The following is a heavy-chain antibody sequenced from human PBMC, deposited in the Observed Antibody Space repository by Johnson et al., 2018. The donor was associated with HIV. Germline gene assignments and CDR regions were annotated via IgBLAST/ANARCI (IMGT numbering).Heavy chain of an antibody. CDR2: ISYDGSNK. J-gene: IGHJ3*02. CDR1: RFTFSSYA. Sequence: QVQLVESGAGVVQPGPSLRLSCSASRFTFSSYAMHWVRQAPGKGLECVAVISYDGSNKYYADSVKGRFTISRDNSKNTLYLQMNSLRPEDTAVYYCARDFYAVVTTPFIGSAFDIWGQGTMVTVSS. V-gene: IGHV3-30-3*01. CDR3: ARDFYAVVTTPFIGSAFDI. D-gene: IGHD2-21*02.